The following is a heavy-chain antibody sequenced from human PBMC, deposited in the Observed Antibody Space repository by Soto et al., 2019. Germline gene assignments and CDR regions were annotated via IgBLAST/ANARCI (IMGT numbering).Heavy chain of an antibody. J-gene: IGHJ4*02. D-gene: IGHD3-22*01. CDR3: ARDSDSSGYYPSSFDY. CDR2: ISAYNGNT. V-gene: IGHV1-18*01. Sequence: QVQLVQSGAEVKKPGASVKVSCKASGYTFTSYGISWVRQAPGQGLEWMGWISAYNGNTNYAQKLQGRVTMTTDTSTRTAYMELRSLRSYDTAVYYCARDSDSSGYYPSSFDYWGQGTLVTVSS. CDR1: GYTFTSYG.